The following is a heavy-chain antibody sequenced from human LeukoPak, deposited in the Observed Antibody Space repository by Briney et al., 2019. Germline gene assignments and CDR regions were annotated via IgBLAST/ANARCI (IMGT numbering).Heavy chain of an antibody. CDR3: ARQWYYYDSSGYEADAFDI. V-gene: IGHV5-51*01. Sequence: GESLKISCKGSGYSFTSYWIGWVRQMPGKGLEWMGIIYPGDSDTRYSPSFQGQVTISADKSISTAYLQWSSLKASDTAMYYCARQWYYYDSSGYEADAFDIWGQGTMVTVSS. CDR1: GYSFTSYW. D-gene: IGHD3-22*01. CDR2: IYPGDSDT. J-gene: IGHJ3*02.